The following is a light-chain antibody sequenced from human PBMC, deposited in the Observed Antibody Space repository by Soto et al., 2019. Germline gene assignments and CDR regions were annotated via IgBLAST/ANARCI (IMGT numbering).Light chain of an antibody. J-gene: IGKJ1*01. CDR2: AAS. V-gene: IGKV1-39*01. CDR3: QQSDHIPWT. Sequence: DIQMTQSPSSLSASVGDRVTITWRAGQNITNYLNWYQQKPGKAPKLLIYAASSLQSGAPSTFSGSGSGTDFSLTICRLQPEDVATYYCQQSDHIPWTFGQGTKVEI. CDR1: QNITNY.